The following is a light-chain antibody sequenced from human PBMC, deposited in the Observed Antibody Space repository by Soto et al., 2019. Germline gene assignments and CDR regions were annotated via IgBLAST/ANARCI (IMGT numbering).Light chain of an antibody. CDR3: QQRSNWPPYT. CDR1: QSVSSN. Sequence: EIVLTQSPATLSLSPGERATLSCRASQSVSSNLAWYQQKPGQQPRLLIYDASNRATGVPARFSGSGSGTDFTLTISSLEPEDFAAYYCQQRSNWPPYTFGQGTKVEIK. J-gene: IGKJ2*01. V-gene: IGKV3-11*01. CDR2: DAS.